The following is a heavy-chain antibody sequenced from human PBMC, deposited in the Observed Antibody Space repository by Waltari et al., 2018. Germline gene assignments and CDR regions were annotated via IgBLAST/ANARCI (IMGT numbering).Heavy chain of an antibody. Sequence: QVQLVQSGTEVKKPGAAVRVSCKASGSIFIDHYMQWVRQAPGQGLEWMGWMNPNSGGTNYAQKFQGRVTMTRDTSTSTAYIELTRMTSDDTAIYYCARDGGFDFWGQGSLVTVSS. V-gene: IGHV1-2*02. CDR3: ARDGGFDF. J-gene: IGHJ4*02. CDR1: GSIFIDHY. D-gene: IGHD2-15*01. CDR2: MNPNSGGT.